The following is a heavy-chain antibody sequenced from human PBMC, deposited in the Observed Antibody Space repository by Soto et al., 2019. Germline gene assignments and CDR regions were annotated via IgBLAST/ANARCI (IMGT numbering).Heavy chain of an antibody. CDR2: ISYDGSNK. J-gene: IGHJ4*02. Sequence: ILSCAASLVTCSINGMPWLRQAPRKGLEWVAVISYDGSNKYYADSVKGRFTISRDNSKNTLYLQMNSLRAEDTAVYYCAKGWFGELGVNYWGQGTLV. D-gene: IGHD3-10*01. CDR1: LVTCSING. V-gene: IGHV3-30*18. CDR3: AKGWFGELGVNY.